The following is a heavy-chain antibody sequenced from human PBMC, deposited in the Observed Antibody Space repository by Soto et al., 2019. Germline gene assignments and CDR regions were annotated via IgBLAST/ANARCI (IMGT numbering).Heavy chain of an antibody. CDR2: ISWKSDSE. CDR1: GFTFDDNA. V-gene: IGHV3-9*01. J-gene: IGHJ6*02. CDR3: ARDTGLYHDGMDV. D-gene: IGHD2-2*01. Sequence: EVLLLESGGGFVQPGGSLRLSCEASGFTFDDNAMHWVRQRPGGGLAWGAGISWKSDSEGCADSVKGRFSISRDNIQHYVHLQMNSLRPEDTALYYCARDTGLYHDGMDVWGQGTRVTVSS.